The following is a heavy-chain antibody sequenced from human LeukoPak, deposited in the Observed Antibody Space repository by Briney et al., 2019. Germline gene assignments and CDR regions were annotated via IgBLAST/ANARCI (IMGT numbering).Heavy chain of an antibody. J-gene: IGHJ2*01. CDR1: GGFISTYY. CDR3: AREQYDSSGYFFLDL. Sequence: SETLSLTCTVSGGFISTYYWSWIRQPPGKGLEWIGYIHYSGGTNYNPSLKSRVTISVDTSKNQFSPKLTSVTAADTAVYYCAREQYDSSGYFFLDLWGRGTLVTVSS. V-gene: IGHV4-59*01. CDR2: IHYSGGT. D-gene: IGHD3-22*01.